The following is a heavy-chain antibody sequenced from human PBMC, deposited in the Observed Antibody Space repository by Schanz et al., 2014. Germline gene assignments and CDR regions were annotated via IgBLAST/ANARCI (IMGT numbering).Heavy chain of an antibody. V-gene: IGHV4-39*01. D-gene: IGHD2-15*01. CDR3: ARHRDEMATVSSPFDY. J-gene: IGHJ4*02. Sequence: QVQLQESGPGLVKPSETLSLTCSVSGDSITGVSRYWGWIRQPPGKGLEWIASDCISATDYVNESLQGRFSIPIDRRKTQLFLRVPSVTAADTAVYFCARHRDEMATVSSPFDYWGQGILVTVSS. CDR2: DCISATD. CDR1: GDSITGVSRY.